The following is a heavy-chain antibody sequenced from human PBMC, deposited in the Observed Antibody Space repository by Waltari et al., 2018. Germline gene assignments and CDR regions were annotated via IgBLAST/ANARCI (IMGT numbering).Heavy chain of an antibody. J-gene: IGHJ4*02. D-gene: IGHD6-19*01. CDR1: GYTFPSYD. CDR3: ARAPSGGKWLVLDY. CDR2: MNPNSGNT. Sequence: QVQLVQSGAEVKKPGASVKVSCKASGYTFPSYDINWVRPATGQGLEWMGWMNPNSGNTGYAQKFQGRVTMTRNTSISTAYMELSSLRSEDTAVYYCARAPSGGKWLVLDYWGQGTLVTVSS. V-gene: IGHV1-8*01.